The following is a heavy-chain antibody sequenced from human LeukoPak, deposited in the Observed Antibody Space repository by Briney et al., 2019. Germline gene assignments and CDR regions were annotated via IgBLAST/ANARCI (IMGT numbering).Heavy chain of an antibody. D-gene: IGHD3-10*01. Sequence: PSETLSLTCTVAGGSISSYYWSWIRQPPGKGLEWIGYVYYSGSTNYNPSLKSRVTISVDTSKNQFSLKLSSVTAADTAVYYCARAWHPMVRGVNPTGFDYWGQGTLVTVSS. CDR3: ARAWHPMVRGVNPTGFDY. V-gene: IGHV4-59*01. CDR2: VYYSGST. J-gene: IGHJ4*02. CDR1: GGSISSYY.